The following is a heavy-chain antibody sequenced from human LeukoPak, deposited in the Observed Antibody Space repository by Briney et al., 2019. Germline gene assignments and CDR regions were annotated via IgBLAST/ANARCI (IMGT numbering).Heavy chain of an antibody. Sequence: SQTLSLTCTVSGGSISSGGYYWSWIRQHPGKGLEWIGYIYYSGSTYYNPSLKSRVTISVDTSKNQFSLKLSSVTAADTAVYYCARSVTTRQRAGDYFDYWGQGTLVTVSS. V-gene: IGHV4-30-4*08. J-gene: IGHJ4*02. CDR1: GGSISSGGYY. CDR2: IYYSGST. D-gene: IGHD4-17*01. CDR3: ARSVTTRQRAGDYFDY.